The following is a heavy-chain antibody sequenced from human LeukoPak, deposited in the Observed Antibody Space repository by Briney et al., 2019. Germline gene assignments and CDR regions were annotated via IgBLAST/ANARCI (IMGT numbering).Heavy chain of an antibody. V-gene: IGHV3-23*01. D-gene: IGHD2/OR15-2a*01. J-gene: IGHJ4*02. CDR3: AKGMRFYPPRAFDY. CDR1: GFTFSSYA. Sequence: GGSLRLSCAASGFTFSSYAMSWVRQAPGKGLEWGSAISGSGGSTYYADSVKGRFTISRDNSKNSLYLQLNRLRAEHTAVYYCAKGMRFYPPRAFDYWGQGTLVTVSS. CDR2: ISGSGGST.